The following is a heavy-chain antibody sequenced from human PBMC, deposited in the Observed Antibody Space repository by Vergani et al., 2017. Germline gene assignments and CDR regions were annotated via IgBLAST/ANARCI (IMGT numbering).Heavy chain of an antibody. D-gene: IGHD6-13*01. Sequence: QVQLVQSGAEVKKPGASVKVSCKASGYTFSSYAISWVRQAPGQGLEWMGRIIPILGIANYAQKFQGRVTITADKSTGTAYMELSSLRSEDTAVYYCARSSGEQQLVLGYYYGMDVWGQGTTVTVSS. CDR3: ARSSGEQQLVLGYYYGMDV. CDR2: IIPILGIA. V-gene: IGHV1-69*09. CDR1: GYTFSSYA. J-gene: IGHJ6*02.